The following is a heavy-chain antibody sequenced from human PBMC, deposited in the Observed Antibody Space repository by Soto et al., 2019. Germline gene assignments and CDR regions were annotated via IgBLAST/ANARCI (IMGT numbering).Heavy chain of an antibody. CDR1: GFTFNTYG. D-gene: IGHD2-8*02. J-gene: IGHJ6*02. CDR3: ARGDCTGAYCASWRFNYGVDV. CDR2: IWYDGSNK. V-gene: IGHV3-33*08. Sequence: QLVESGGGVVQPGGSLRLSCTTAGFTFNTYGMYWVRQAPGKGMEWVAIIWYDGSNKYYGDSVNGRFTISRDNSKNTLYLQMNSLRAEETALYYCARGDCTGAYCASWRFNYGVDVWGQGPTVTASS.